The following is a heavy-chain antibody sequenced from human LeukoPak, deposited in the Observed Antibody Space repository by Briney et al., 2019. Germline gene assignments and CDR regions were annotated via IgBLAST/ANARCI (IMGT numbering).Heavy chain of an antibody. CDR1: GGSISSGGYY. J-gene: IGHJ3*02. CDR2: IYYSGST. V-gene: IGHV4-61*08. Sequence: PSETLSLTCTVSGGSISSGGYYWSWIRQHPGKGLEWIGYIYYSGSTNYNPSLKSRVTISVDTSKNQFSLKLSSVTAADTAVYYCAGHSELGYCSGGSCYGSAFDIWGQGTMVTVSS. CDR3: AGHSELGYCSGGSCYGSAFDI. D-gene: IGHD2-15*01.